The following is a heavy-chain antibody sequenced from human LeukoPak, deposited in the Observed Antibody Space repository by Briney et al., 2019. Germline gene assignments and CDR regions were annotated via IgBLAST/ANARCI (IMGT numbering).Heavy chain of an antibody. V-gene: IGHV4-38-2*01. CDR1: GFTFSSYG. Sequence: PGGSLRLSCAASGFTFSSYGMNWVRQAPGKGLEWIGSIYQSGSTYYNPSLKSRVTISVDTSKNQFSLKLSSVTAADTAVYYCARVPGPNWFDPWGQGTLVTVSS. CDR3: ARVPGPNWFDP. J-gene: IGHJ5*02. CDR2: IYQSGST.